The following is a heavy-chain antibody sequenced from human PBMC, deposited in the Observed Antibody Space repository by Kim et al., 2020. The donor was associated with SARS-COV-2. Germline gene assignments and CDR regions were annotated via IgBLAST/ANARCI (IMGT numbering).Heavy chain of an antibody. CDR3: ASRRYYSFYYYYYGIDV. V-gene: IGHV4-34*01. CDR1: GGSFSGYY. J-gene: IGHJ6*02. Sequence: SETLSLTCAVYGGSFSGYYWSWIRQPPGKGLEWIGEINHSGSTNYNPSLKSRVTISVDTSKNQLSLKLSSLTAADTAVYYCASRRYYSFYYYYYGIDVWGQGTTVTVSS. D-gene: IGHD3-10*01. CDR2: INHSGST.